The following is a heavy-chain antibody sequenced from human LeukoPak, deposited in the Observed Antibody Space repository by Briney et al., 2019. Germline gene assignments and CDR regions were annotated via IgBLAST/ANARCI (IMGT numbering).Heavy chain of an antibody. Sequence: GGSLRLSCAASGFTFSSYAMHWVRQAPGKGLEWVAVISYDGSNKYYADSVKGRFTISRDNSKNTLYLQMNSLRAEDTAVYYCAKESGVRVVIIDWGQGTLVTVFS. CDR1: GFTFSSYA. V-gene: IGHV3-30*04. J-gene: IGHJ4*02. CDR3: AKESGVRVVIID. D-gene: IGHD3-10*01. CDR2: ISYDGSNK.